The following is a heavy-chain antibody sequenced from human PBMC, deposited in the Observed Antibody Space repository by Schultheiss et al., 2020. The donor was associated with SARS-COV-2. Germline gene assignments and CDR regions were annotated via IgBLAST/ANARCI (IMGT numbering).Heavy chain of an antibody. V-gene: IGHV4-59*01. J-gene: IGHJ4*02. D-gene: IGHD3-16*01. CDR1: GSSISGYF. CDR2: IYYTGIT. CDR3: ARATRVESLFSVRGVSFDF. Sequence: SQTLLLTCTVSGSSISGYFWTWIRQPTGKGLEQVGNIYYTGITKYSPSLKSRVTISIDTSKNQFSLKLGSVTAADTAVYFCARATRVESLFSVRGVSFDFWGRGALVTVSS.